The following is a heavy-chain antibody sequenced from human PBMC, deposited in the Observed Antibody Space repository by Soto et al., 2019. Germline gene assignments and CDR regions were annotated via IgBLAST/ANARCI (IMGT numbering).Heavy chain of an antibody. CDR1: GFTFSSYW. CDR2: IKQDGSEK. Sequence: GGSLRLSCAASGFTFSSYWTSWVRQAPWKGLEWVANIKQDGSEKYYVDSVKGRFTISRDNAKNSLYLQMNSLRAEDTAVYYCARLCSGGSCYDGAFDIWGQGTMVTVSS. D-gene: IGHD2-15*01. V-gene: IGHV3-7*05. J-gene: IGHJ3*02. CDR3: ARLCSGGSCYDGAFDI.